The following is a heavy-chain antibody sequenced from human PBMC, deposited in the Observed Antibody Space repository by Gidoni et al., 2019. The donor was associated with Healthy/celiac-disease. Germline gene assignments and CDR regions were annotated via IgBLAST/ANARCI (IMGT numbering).Heavy chain of an antibody. D-gene: IGHD2-2*02. Sequence: QVQLVQSGAEVKKPGSSVKVSSKASGGTFSSYAISWVRQAPGQGLEWMGGIIPIFGTANYAQKFQGRVTITADESTSTAYMELSCLRSEDTAVYYCARVGYCSSTSCYTGAFDIWGQGTMVTVSS. CDR1: GGTFSSYA. CDR2: IIPIFGTA. J-gene: IGHJ3*02. V-gene: IGHV1-69*01. CDR3: ARVGYCSSTSCYTGAFDI.